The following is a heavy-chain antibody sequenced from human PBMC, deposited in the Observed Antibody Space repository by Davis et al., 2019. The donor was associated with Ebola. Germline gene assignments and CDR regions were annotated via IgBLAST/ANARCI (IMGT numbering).Heavy chain of an antibody. CDR2: ISSSGSTI. CDR1: GFTFSDYY. Sequence: PGGSLRLSCAASGFTFSDYYMSWIRQAPGKGLEWVSYISSSGSTIYYADSVKGRFTISRDNAKNSLYLQMNSLRAEDTAVYYCARGIVVVVAATRGSWFDPWGQGTLVTVSS. V-gene: IGHV3-11*04. D-gene: IGHD2-15*01. J-gene: IGHJ5*02. CDR3: ARGIVVVVAATRGSWFDP.